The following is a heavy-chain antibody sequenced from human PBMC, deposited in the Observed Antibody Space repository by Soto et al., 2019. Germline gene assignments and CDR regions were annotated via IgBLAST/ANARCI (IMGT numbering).Heavy chain of an antibody. CDR2: INQSGST. V-gene: IGHV4-34*01. D-gene: IGHD6-6*01. Sequence: ENLSLTCAVQGGSFRRYYWSWIRHPPGKWLRWMGEINQSGSTNYNPSLKSRVTISVDTSKNQFSLKLSSVTAADTAVYYCARGALVRDSSSSQNNWFDPWGQGTLVTVSS. J-gene: IGHJ5*02. CDR1: GGSFRRYY. CDR3: ARGALVRDSSSSQNNWFDP.